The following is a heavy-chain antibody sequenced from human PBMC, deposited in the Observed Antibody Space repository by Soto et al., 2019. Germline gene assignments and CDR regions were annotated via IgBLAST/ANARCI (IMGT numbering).Heavy chain of an antibody. J-gene: IGHJ5*02. CDR3: ARGEVVDGVADFKRELDP. CDR2: IYFTGST. D-gene: IGHD2-15*01. Sequence: SETLSLTCTVSGDTVNNGDYFWSWIRQSPGKGLEWLGYIYFTGSTYYSPSLKSRLHISMDKSKNHFSLEMTSVTVADTAVYFCARGEVVDGVADFKRELDPWGPGLLVTVSS. CDR1: GDTVNNGDYF. V-gene: IGHV4-30-4*02.